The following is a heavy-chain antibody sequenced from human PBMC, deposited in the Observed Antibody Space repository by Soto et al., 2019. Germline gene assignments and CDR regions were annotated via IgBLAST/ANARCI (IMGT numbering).Heavy chain of an antibody. Sequence: GVLRLSCAASGFVFARNDMNWVRQRPGKGLEWVSNINYSGVSTYYSDAVKGRFTISRDNSRNILHLEMNSLTVDDTAVYYCVSDPNWEWGYWGQGTPVTV. V-gene: IGHV3-23*01. D-gene: IGHD1-26*01. CDR1: GFVFARND. J-gene: IGHJ4*02. CDR2: INYSGVST. CDR3: VSDPNWEWGY.